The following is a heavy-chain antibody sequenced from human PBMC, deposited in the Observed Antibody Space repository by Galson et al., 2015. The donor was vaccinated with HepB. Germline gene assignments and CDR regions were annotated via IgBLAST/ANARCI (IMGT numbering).Heavy chain of an antibody. CDR3: AKGLRITMIVVVTPVI. D-gene: IGHD3-22*01. V-gene: IGHV3-23*01. Sequence: LRLSCAASGFTFSSYAMSWVRQAPGKGLEWVSAISGSGGSTYYADSVKGRFTISRDNSKNTLYLQMNSLRAEDTAVYYCAKGLRITMIVVVTPVIWGQGTMVTVSS. CDR1: GFTFSSYA. CDR2: ISGSGGST. J-gene: IGHJ3*02.